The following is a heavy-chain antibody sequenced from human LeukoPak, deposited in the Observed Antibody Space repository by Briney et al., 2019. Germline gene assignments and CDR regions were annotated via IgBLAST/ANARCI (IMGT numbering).Heavy chain of an antibody. V-gene: IGHV1-2*02. J-gene: IGHJ6*02. D-gene: IGHD2-2*01. Sequence: ASVKVSCKASGYTFIAYYIHWVRQAPGQGLEWVGWINPNSGDTNSAQQFQGRVTMTRDTSISTAYMELSRLTSDDTAVYYCARRYQLLFNAMDVWGQGTTVTVSS. CDR3: ARRYQLLFNAMDV. CDR1: GYTFIAYY. CDR2: INPNSGDT.